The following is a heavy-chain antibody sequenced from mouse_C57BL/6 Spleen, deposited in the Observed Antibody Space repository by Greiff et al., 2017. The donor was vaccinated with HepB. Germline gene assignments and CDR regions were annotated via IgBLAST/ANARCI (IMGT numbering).Heavy chain of an antibody. CDR2: IRNKANNHAT. Sequence: EVKVEESGGGLVQPGGSMKLSCAASGFTFSDAWMDWVRQSPEKGLEWVAEIRNKANNHATYYAESVKGRFTISRDDSKSSVYLQMNSLRAEDTGIYYWTRRFITTVVAPGFAYWGQGTLVTVSA. CDR1: GFTFSDAW. D-gene: IGHD1-1*01. V-gene: IGHV6-6*01. J-gene: IGHJ3*01. CDR3: TRRFITTVVAPGFAY.